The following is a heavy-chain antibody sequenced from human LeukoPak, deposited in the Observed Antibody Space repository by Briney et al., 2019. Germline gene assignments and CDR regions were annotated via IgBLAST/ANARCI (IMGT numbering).Heavy chain of an antibody. Sequence: PGGSLRLSCAASGFTFSSYAMSWVRQAAGKGLEWVSALSASGDGTYYAGSVKGRFTISRDNSKNTLYLQMNSLRAEDTAVYHCAKGAGSAAGSLVGYWGQGTLVTVSS. CDR3: AKGAGSAAGSLVGY. CDR2: LSASGDGT. D-gene: IGHD6-13*01. CDR1: GFTFSSYA. J-gene: IGHJ4*02. V-gene: IGHV3-23*01.